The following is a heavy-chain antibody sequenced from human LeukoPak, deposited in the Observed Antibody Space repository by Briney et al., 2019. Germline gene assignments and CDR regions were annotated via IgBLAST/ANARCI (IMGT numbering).Heavy chain of an antibody. V-gene: IGHV3-30-3*01. J-gene: IGHJ4*02. CDR2: ISYDGSNK. Sequence: GRSLRLSCAASGFTFSSYAMHWVRQAPGKGLEGVAVISYDGSNKYYADSVKGRFTISRDNSKNTLYLQMNSLRAEDTAVYYCARDGGSGYYYSFDYWGQGTLVTVSS. CDR1: GFTFSSYA. D-gene: IGHD3-22*01. CDR3: ARDGGSGYYYSFDY.